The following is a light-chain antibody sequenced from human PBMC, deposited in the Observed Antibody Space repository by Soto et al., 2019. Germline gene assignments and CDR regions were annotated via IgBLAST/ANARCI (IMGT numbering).Light chain of an antibody. CDR1: QSVSSSY. V-gene: IGKV3-20*01. J-gene: IGKJ2*01. Sequence: EIVLTQSPGTLSLSPGERATLSCRASQSVSSSYLAWYQQKPGQAPRLLIYGASSRATGIPDRFSGSGSGTDFTLTISRLEPVDFAVYYCQQYGSSPTGYTFGQGTKLEIK. CDR2: GAS. CDR3: QQYGSSPTGYT.